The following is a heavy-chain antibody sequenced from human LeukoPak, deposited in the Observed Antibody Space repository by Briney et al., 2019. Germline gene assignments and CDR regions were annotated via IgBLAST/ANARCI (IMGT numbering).Heavy chain of an antibody. CDR2: ISSSSSTI. V-gene: IGHV3-48*01. Sequence: GGSLRLSCAASGFTFSSYSVNWVRQAPGKGLEWVSYISSSSSTIYYADSVKGRFTISRDNSKNTLYLQMNSLRAEDTAVYYCARGRSSAGYGAIDYWGQGTLVTVSS. CDR3: ARGRSSAGYGAIDY. J-gene: IGHJ4*02. D-gene: IGHD4/OR15-4a*01. CDR1: GFTFSSYS.